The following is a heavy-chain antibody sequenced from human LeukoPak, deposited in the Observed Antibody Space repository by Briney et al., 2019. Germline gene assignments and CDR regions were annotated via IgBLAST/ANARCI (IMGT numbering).Heavy chain of an antibody. Sequence: TGGSLRLSCAASGFTFSSYWMSWVRQAPGKGLEWVANIKQDGSEKYYVDSVKGRFTISRDNAKNSLYLQMNSLRAEDTAVYYCTRVQVITIFGVVIMSSFDCWGQGTLVTVSS. CDR1: GFTFSSYW. V-gene: IGHV3-7*01. J-gene: IGHJ4*02. CDR2: IKQDGSEK. CDR3: TRVQVITIFGVVIMSSFDC. D-gene: IGHD3-3*01.